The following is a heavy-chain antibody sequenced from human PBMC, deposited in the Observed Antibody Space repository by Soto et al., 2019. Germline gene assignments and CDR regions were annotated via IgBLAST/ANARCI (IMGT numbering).Heavy chain of an antibody. CDR3: ARASTYFYNQ. J-gene: IGHJ4*02. CDR2: IIPVVGNA. V-gene: IGHV1-69*01. Sequence: QVQLVQSGAEVKKPGSSVKVSCKAPGSTFSSYAIDWVRQAPGQGLEWMGGIIPVVGNANYAQKFQNRVTISAVESTSTAYMEVSSLRSEDTAVYFCARASTYFYNQWGQGTLITVSS. CDR1: GSTFSSYA. D-gene: IGHD3-10*01.